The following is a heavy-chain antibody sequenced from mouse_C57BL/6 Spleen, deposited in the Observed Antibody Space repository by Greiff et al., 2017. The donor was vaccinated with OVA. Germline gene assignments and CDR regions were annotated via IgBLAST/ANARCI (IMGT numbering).Heavy chain of an antibody. Sequence: EVQLVESGPGLVKPSQSLSLTCSVTGYSITSGYYWNWIRQSPGNKLEWMGYISYDGSNNYNPTLKNRISITRDTSKNQFFLKLNSVTTEDTATYYCASWDVGWFAYWGQGTLVTVSA. D-gene: IGHD4-1*01. V-gene: IGHV3-6*01. CDR2: ISYDGSN. CDR1: GYSITSGYY. J-gene: IGHJ3*01. CDR3: ASWDVGWFAY.